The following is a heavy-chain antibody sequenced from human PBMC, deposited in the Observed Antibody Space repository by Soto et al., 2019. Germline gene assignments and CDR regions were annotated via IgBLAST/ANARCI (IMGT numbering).Heavy chain of an antibody. CDR3: ARDYSGYDPALNRFDP. CDR2: ISPVIGTT. CDR1: GDIFENYA. J-gene: IGHJ5*02. V-gene: IGHV1-69*06. D-gene: IGHD5-12*01. Sequence: SVKVSCKASGDIFENYAISWVRQAPGQGLEWLGGISPVIGTTHYAQRFQGRLTITADRSTMTTYMELSGLKSEDTAIYFCARDYSGYDPALNRFDPWGQGTLVTVSS.